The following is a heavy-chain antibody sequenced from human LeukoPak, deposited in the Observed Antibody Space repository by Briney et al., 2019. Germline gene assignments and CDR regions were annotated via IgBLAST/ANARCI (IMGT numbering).Heavy chain of an antibody. Sequence: PGGSLRLSCSASGFTFRSYGMHWGRQAPGKGLEWVAVISYDGSNKYYADSVKGRFTISRDNSKNTLYLRMNSLRAEDTAVYYCAKDLVTAFDYWGQGTLVTVSS. J-gene: IGHJ4*02. D-gene: IGHD4-23*01. V-gene: IGHV3-30*18. CDR2: ISYDGSNK. CDR1: GFTFRSYG. CDR3: AKDLVTAFDY.